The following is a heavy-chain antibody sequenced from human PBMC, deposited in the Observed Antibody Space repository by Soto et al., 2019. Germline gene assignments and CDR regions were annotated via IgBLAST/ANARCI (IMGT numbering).Heavy chain of an antibody. Sequence: SETLSLTCTVSGGSISSYYWSWIRQPPGKGLEWIGYIYYSGSTNYNPSLKSRVTISVDTSKNQFSLKLSSVTAADTAVYYCARRRNYYGSGSYYREAFDIWGQGTMVTVSS. J-gene: IGHJ3*02. CDR3: ARRRNYYGSGSYYREAFDI. CDR2: IYYSGST. V-gene: IGHV4-59*08. CDR1: GGSISSYY. D-gene: IGHD3-10*01.